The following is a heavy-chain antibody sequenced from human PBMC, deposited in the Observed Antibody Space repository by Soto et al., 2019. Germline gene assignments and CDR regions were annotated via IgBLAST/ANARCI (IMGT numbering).Heavy chain of an antibody. CDR3: ARRDYDAFDI. CDR2: ISRSGNII. Sequence: QVQLVESGGGLVKSGGSLRLSCTASGLSLSDSYVNWIRQAPGKGLEWISYISRSGNIIFYAPSVRGRFTISRDNAKNSLYLQMTSLRAEDTAVYYCARRDYDAFDIWGQGTKVIVAS. J-gene: IGHJ3*02. CDR1: GLSLSDSY. D-gene: IGHD3-16*01. V-gene: IGHV3-11*01.